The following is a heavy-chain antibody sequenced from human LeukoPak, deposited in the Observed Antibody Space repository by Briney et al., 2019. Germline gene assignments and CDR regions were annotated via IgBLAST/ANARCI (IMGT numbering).Heavy chain of an antibody. CDR1: GGIFTSYG. Sequence: SVKVSCKASGGIFTSYGISWVRQAPGQGLEWMGRIVPLFGVTNYAQKFRGRVTITADTSTSTAYMELSNVTSEDTAIYYCARQSYEQWLFFRDWGQGTLVTVSS. D-gene: IGHD3-22*01. CDR2: IVPLFGVT. CDR3: ARQSYEQWLFFRD. V-gene: IGHV1-69*04. J-gene: IGHJ4*02.